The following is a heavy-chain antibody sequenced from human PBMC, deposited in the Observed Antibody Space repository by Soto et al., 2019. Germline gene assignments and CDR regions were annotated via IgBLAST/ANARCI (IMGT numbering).Heavy chain of an antibody. Sequence: EVQLVESGGGLVKPGGSLRLSCATSGFTFNRYSITWVRQAPGKGLEWVSSISSSSNFIYYADSVKGRFTISRDYVKNSLYLQMNSLRPEDTAVYCCARGEGSGSYVGDYWGQGTLVTVSS. D-gene: IGHD3-10*01. V-gene: IGHV3-21*01. CDR3: ARGEGSGSYVGDY. CDR2: ISSSSNFI. CDR1: GFTFNRYS. J-gene: IGHJ4*02.